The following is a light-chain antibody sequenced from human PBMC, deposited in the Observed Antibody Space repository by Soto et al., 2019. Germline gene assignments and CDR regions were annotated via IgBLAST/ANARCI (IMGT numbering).Light chain of an antibody. CDR3: QHYNNWPPWT. J-gene: IGKJ1*01. Sequence: ELVMTQSPATLSVSPGERVTLYCRASQSVKSNLAWYQQKFGQAPRLLIYGASTRATGVPARFSGSGSGTEFTLTISSLQSEDFAVYYCQHYNNWPPWTFGQGTKVEI. CDR2: GAS. V-gene: IGKV3-15*01. CDR1: QSVKSN.